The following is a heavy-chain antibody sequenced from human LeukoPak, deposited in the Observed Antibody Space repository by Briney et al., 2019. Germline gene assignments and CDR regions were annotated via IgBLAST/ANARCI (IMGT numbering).Heavy chain of an antibody. CDR3: VSFYETY. CDR1: GNYW. CDR2: INSDGSWT. Sequence: GGSLRLSCAASGNYWMHWVRQAPGKGLVWVSHINSDGSWTSYTDSVKGRFTISKDNAKNTVYLQMNNLRAEDTAVYYCVSFYETYWGRGTLVTVSS. V-gene: IGHV3-74*01. J-gene: IGHJ4*02. D-gene: IGHD2-2*01.